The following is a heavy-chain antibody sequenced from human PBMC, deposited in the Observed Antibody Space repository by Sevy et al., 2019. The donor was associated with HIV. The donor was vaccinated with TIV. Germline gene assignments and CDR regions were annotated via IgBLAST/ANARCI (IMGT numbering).Heavy chain of an antibody. CDR1: SGSVSSGKNY. D-gene: IGHD5-18*01. V-gene: IGHV4-61*01. J-gene: IGHJ5*01. CDR3: ARDPSEEGFSYGPFDS. Sequence: SETLSFTCIVSSGSVSSGKNYWSWIRQPPGKGLEWIGYIYYSGNTKYNPSLKSRVTISIDTSKNQFSLNLTSVTAADTAVYYCARDPSEEGFSYGPFDSWGQGILVTVSS. CDR2: IYYSGNT.